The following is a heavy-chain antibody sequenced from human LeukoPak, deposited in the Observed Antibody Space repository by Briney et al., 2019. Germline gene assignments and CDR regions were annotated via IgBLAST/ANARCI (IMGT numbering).Heavy chain of an antibody. V-gene: IGHV3-23*01. CDR1: GFTFSSYA. J-gene: IGHJ4*02. D-gene: IGHD6-13*01. Sequence: GGSLRLSCAASGFTFSSYAMSWVRQAPGKGLEWVSAISVSGGSTYYADSVKGRFTISRDNSKNTLYLQMNSLRAEDTAVYYCAKGFTIAAAGTDIDYWGQGTLVTVSS. CDR2: ISVSGGST. CDR3: AKGFTIAAAGTDIDY.